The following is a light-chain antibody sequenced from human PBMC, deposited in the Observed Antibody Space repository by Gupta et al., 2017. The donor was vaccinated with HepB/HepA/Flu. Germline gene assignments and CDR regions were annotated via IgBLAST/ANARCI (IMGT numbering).Light chain of an antibody. CDR3: QQRSNWPPTWT. Sequence: EIELPQSPATLSLSPGERATLSCRASQSVSSYLAWYQQKPGQDPRLLIYDASNRATGIPARFSGSGSGTDFTLTISSLEPEDFAVYYCQQRSNWPPTWTFGQGTKVEIK. CDR1: QSVSSY. CDR2: DAS. V-gene: IGKV3-11*01. J-gene: IGKJ1*01.